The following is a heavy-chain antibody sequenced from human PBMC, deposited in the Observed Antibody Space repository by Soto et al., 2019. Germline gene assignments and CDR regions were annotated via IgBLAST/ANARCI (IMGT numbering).Heavy chain of an antibody. CDR3: ASHYYYGSGSYVFDY. J-gene: IGHJ4*02. D-gene: IGHD3-10*01. V-gene: IGHV1-69*12. Sequence: QVQLVQSGAEVKKPGSSVKVSCKASGGTFSSYAISWVRQAPGQGLEWMGGIIPIFGTANYAQKFQGRVTITADEATSTAYMELSSLRSEDTAVYYCASHYYYGSGSYVFDYWGQGTLVTVSS. CDR2: IIPIFGTA. CDR1: GGTFSSYA.